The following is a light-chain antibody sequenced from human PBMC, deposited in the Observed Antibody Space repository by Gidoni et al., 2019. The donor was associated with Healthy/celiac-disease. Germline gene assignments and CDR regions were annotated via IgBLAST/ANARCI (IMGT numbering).Light chain of an antibody. Sequence: EIVMTQSPATLSVSPGERATLSCRASQSVSSNLAWNQQKPGQAPRLLIYGASTRATGIPARFSGSGSGTEFTLTISSLQSEDFAVYYCQQYNNWPPMYTFGQXTKLEIK. V-gene: IGKV3-15*01. J-gene: IGKJ2*01. CDR3: QQYNNWPPMYT. CDR2: GAS. CDR1: QSVSSN.